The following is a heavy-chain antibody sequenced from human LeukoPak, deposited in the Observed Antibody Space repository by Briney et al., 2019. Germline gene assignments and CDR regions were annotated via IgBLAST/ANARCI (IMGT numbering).Heavy chain of an antibody. CDR3: ARVLGCSSTSCYFFDY. D-gene: IGHD2-2*01. CDR1: GYTFTSYG. V-gene: IGHV1-18*01. CDR2: ISAYNGNT. J-gene: IGHJ4*02. Sequence: ASVKVSCKASGYTFTSYGISWVRQAPGQGLEWMGWISAYNGNTNYAQKLQGRVIMTTDTSTSTAYMELRSLRSDDTAVYYCARVLGCSSTSCYFFDYWGQGTLVTVSS.